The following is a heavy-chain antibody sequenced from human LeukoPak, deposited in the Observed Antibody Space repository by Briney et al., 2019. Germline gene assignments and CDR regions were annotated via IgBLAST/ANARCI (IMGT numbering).Heavy chain of an antibody. J-gene: IGHJ3*02. CDR3: TSFGYYSDAFDI. V-gene: IGHV3-49*04. D-gene: IGHD3-10*01. Sequence: GGSLRLSCTASGFTFGDYAMSWVRQAPGKGLEWVGFIRSKAYGGTTEYAASVKGRFTISRDDSKGIAYLQMNSLKTEDTAVYYCTSFGYYSDAFDIWGQGTMVTVSS. CDR2: IRSKAYGGTT. CDR1: GFTFGDYA.